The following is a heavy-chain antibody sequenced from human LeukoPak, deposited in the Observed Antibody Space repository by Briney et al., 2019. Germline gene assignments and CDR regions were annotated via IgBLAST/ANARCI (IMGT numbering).Heavy chain of an antibody. D-gene: IGHD2-8*01. CDR3: VKELSPFDY. V-gene: IGHV3-48*03. Sequence: GGSLRLSCAASGFTFSSYEMNWVRQAPGKGLEWVSYISSSGSTIYYAHSVKGRFTISRDNAKNSLYLQMNSLRDEDTAVYYCVKELSPFDYWGQGTLVTVSS. CDR1: GFTFSSYE. J-gene: IGHJ4*02. CDR2: ISSSGSTI.